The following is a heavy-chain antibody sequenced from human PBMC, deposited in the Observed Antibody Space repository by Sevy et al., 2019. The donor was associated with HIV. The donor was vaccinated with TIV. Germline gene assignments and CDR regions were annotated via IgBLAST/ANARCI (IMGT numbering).Heavy chain of an antibody. CDR2: FYYSGKN. CDR3: ASEGPSYYDRSGYYRFDY. D-gene: IGHD3-22*01. V-gene: IGHV4-59*01. Sequence: SETLSLTCSVSGGCMSSYYWSWIRQPPGKGLEWIGSFYYSGKNIYSPSLKSRVTISVDTSKNQFSLKLRSVTAADTAVYYCASEGPSYYDRSGYYRFDYWGQGPLVTVSS. J-gene: IGHJ4*02. CDR1: GGCMSSYY.